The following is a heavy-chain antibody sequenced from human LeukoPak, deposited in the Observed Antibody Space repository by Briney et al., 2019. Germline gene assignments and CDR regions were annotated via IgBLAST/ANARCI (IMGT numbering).Heavy chain of an antibody. J-gene: IGHJ4*02. D-gene: IGHD3-22*01. CDR2: INWNGGST. V-gene: IGHV3-20*04. CDR3: ARVTAYYHSSGYSGYYYFDY. CDR1: GFTFDDYG. Sequence: PGGSLRLSXAASGFTFDDYGMSWVRQAPGKGLEWVSGINWNGGSTGYADSVNGRFTISRDNAKNSLYLQMNSLRAEDTALYYCARVTAYYHSSGYSGYYYFDYWGQGTLVTVSS.